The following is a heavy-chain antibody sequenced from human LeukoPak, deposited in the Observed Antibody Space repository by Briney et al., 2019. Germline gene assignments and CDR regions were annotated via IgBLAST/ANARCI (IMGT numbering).Heavy chain of an antibody. D-gene: IGHD1-26*01. CDR3: ARAGELKDFDY. CDR1: GFTFSSYG. CDR2: ISYDGSNK. V-gene: IGHV3-30*03. Sequence: GGSLRLSCAASGFTFSSYGMHWVRQAPGKGLEWVAVISYDGSNKYYADSVKGRFTISRDNSKNTLYLQMNSLRAEDTAVYYCARAGELKDFDYWGQGTLVTVSS. J-gene: IGHJ4*02.